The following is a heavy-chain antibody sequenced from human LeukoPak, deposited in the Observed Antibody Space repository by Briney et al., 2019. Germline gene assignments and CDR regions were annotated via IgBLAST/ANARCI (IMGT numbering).Heavy chain of an antibody. D-gene: IGHD6-13*01. CDR3: TTSSSWYGGDY. CDR1: GFTFNNAW. V-gene: IGHV3-15*01. J-gene: IGHJ4*02. Sequence: GGSLRLSCAASGFTFNNAWMSWVRQAPGKGLEWVGRIKSKTDGGTTDYAAPVKGRFTISRDDSKNTLYLQMNSLKTEDTAVYYCTTSSSWYGGDYWGQGTLVTVSS. CDR2: IKSKTDGGTT.